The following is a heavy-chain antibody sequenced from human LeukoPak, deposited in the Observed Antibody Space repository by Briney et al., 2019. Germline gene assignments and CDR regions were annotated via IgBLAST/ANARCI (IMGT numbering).Heavy chain of an antibody. J-gene: IGHJ5*02. CDR1: GYTFNAYY. D-gene: IGHD2-2*01. Sequence: ASVKVSCKASGYTFNAYYIHWVRQAPGQGLEWMGWINPNNGGTNYAQLFQGRVTMTRDTSINTAYLDLSRLKYDDTAVYYCARESTIFAHSPYNWFDPWGQGTLVTVSS. CDR2: INPNNGGT. CDR3: ARESTIFAHSPYNWFDP. V-gene: IGHV1-2*02.